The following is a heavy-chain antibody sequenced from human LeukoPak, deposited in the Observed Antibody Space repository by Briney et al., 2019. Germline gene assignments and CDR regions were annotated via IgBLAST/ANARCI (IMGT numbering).Heavy chain of an antibody. CDR3: ARTYSSSDEFDY. CDR2: INPSGGST. CDR1: GYTFTDYY. V-gene: IGHV1-46*01. D-gene: IGHD6-13*01. Sequence: GASVKVSCKASGYTFTDYYMHWVRQAPGQGLEWMGIINPSGGSTTYAQKFQGRVAMTRDTSTSRVYMEVSSLRSEDTAVYYCARTYSSSDEFDYWGQGTLVTVSS. J-gene: IGHJ4*02.